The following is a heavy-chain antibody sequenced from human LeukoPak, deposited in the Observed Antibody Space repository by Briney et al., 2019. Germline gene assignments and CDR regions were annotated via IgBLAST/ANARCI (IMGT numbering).Heavy chain of an antibody. CDR2: VHYSGST. V-gene: IGHV4-59*08. Sequence: SETLSLTCTVSGVSIFSSYWNWVRQPPGKGLEWIRYVHYSGSTNYNPSLKSRVTISVDTSKSQFSLKLSSATAADTAVYYCATGRSIRYFDYWGQGTLLTVSS. CDR1: GVSIFSSY. CDR3: ATGRSIRYFDY. D-gene: IGHD3-9*01. J-gene: IGHJ4*02.